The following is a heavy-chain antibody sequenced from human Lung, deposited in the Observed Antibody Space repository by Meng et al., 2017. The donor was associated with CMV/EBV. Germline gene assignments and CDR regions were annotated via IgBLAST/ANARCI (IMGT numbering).Heavy chain of an antibody. V-gene: IGHV3-23*01. CDR2: ISGSGGST. D-gene: IGHD2-2*02. CDR1: GFTFSSYA. CDR3: AKFRGCTEEGTSCYSFYYYYYGMDV. Sequence: ESXKISXAASGFTFSSYAMSWVRQAPGKGLEWVSAISGSGGSTYYADSVKGRFTISRDNSKNTLYLQMNSLRAEDTAVYYCAKFRGCTEEGTSCYSFYYYYYGMDVWGQGXTVTVSS. J-gene: IGHJ6*02.